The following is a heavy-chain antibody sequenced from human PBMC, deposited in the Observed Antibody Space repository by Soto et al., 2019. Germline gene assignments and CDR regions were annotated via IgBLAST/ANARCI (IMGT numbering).Heavy chain of an antibody. Sequence: GGSLRLSCAASGFTFSSYAMSWVRQAPGKGLEWVSAMSGSGGSTYYADSVKGRFTISKDNSKNTLNLQMNSLRAEAMAVYYSAKESIIAAAPSYFDYWGQGTLVTVSA. D-gene: IGHD6-13*01. J-gene: IGHJ4*01. CDR2: MSGSGGST. CDR3: AKESIIAAAPSYFDY. V-gene: IGHV3-23*01. CDR1: GFTFSSYA.